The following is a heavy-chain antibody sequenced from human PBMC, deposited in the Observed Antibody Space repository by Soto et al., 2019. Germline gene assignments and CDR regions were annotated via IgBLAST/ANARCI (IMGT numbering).Heavy chain of an antibody. J-gene: IGHJ4*02. V-gene: IGHV3-30-3*01. CDR2: ISYDGTNK. Sequence: GGSLRLSCAASGFTFGTFAMHWVRQAPGKGLEWVAVISYDGTNKYYAESVKGRFTISRDNSNNMLFLQMNSLRPEDTAVYFCARAPTSRLDYWGQGALVTVSS. CDR1: GFTFGTFA. CDR3: ARAPTSRLDY.